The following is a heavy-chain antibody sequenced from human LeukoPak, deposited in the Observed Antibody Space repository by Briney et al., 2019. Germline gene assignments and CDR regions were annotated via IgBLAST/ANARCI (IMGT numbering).Heavy chain of an antibody. V-gene: IGHV3-9*01. D-gene: IGHD3-3*01. J-gene: IGHJ5*02. CDR1: GFTVSSNY. Sequence: GGSLRLSCAASGFTVSSNYMSWVRQAPGKGLEWVSGISWNSGSIGYADSVKGRFTISRDNAKNSLYLQMNSLRAEDTALYYCAKGGNYDFWSGNWFDPWGQGTLVTVSS. CDR2: ISWNSGSI. CDR3: AKGGNYDFWSGNWFDP.